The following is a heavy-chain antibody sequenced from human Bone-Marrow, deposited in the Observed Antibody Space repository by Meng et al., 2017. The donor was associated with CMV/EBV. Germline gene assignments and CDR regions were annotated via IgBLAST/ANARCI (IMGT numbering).Heavy chain of an antibody. D-gene: IGHD3-10*01. J-gene: IGHJ6*02. CDR1: GYTFTGYY. CDR2: INPNSGGT. CDR3: ARAYGSGSYFVNYYYGMDV. Sequence: ASVKVSCKASGYTFTGYYMHWVRQAPGQGLEWMGWINPNSGGTNYAQKFQGRVTMTRDTSISTAYMELSRLRSDGTAMYYCARAYGSGSYFVNYYYGMDVWGQGTTVTVSS. V-gene: IGHV1-2*02.